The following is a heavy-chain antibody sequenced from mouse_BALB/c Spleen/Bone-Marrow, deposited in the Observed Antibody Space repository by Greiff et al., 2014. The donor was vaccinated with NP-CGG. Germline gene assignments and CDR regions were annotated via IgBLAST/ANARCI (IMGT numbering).Heavy chain of an antibody. CDR2: INPYNGGT. D-gene: IGHD2-1*01. J-gene: IGHJ4*01. CDR1: GYSFTGYT. V-gene: IGHV1-18*01. CDR3: ARDGKGPYAMDY. Sequence: VQLQQPGSELVKPGASMKISCKASGYSFTGYTMNWVKQSHGKNLEWIGLINPYNGGTSYNQKFKGKATLTVDKSSNTVYMELLSLTSEDSAVYYCARDGKGPYAMDYWGQGTSVTVSS.